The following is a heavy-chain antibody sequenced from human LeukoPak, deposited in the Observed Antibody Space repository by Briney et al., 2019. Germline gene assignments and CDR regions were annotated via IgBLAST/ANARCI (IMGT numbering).Heavy chain of an antibody. Sequence: PSETLSLTCAVYGGSFSGYYWSWIRQPPGKGLEWIGEINHSGSTNYNPSLKSRVTISVDTSKNQFSLKLSSVTAADTAVYYCARSMTTVTTSWFDPWGQGTLVTVSS. V-gene: IGHV4-34*01. D-gene: IGHD4-17*01. J-gene: IGHJ5*02. CDR1: GGSFSGYY. CDR3: ARSMTTVTTSWFDP. CDR2: INHSGST.